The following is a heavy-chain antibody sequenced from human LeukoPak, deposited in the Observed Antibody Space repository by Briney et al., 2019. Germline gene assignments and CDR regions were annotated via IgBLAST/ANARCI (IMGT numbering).Heavy chain of an antibody. J-gene: IGHJ4*02. V-gene: IGHV3-23*01. CDR1: GFTFSSYA. Sequence: QPGGSLRLSCAASGFTFSSYAISWVRQAPGKGLEWVSAISGSGGSTYYADSVKGRFTISRDNSKNTLYLQMNSLRAEDTAVYYCAKDYYYDCSGYSQAFDYWGQGTLVTVSS. CDR2: ISGSGGST. D-gene: IGHD3-22*01. CDR3: AKDYYYDCSGYSQAFDY.